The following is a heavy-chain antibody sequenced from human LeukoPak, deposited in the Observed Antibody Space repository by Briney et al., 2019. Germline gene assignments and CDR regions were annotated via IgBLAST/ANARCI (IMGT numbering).Heavy chain of an antibody. D-gene: IGHD2-15*01. CDR2: ISWNSGSI. J-gene: IGHJ4*02. V-gene: IGHV3-9*01. Sequence: GGSLRLSCAASGFTFDDYAMHRVRQAPGKGLEWVSGISWNSGSIGYADSVKGRFTISRDNAKNSLYLQMNSLRAEDTALYYCAKDTHHCSGGSCYPGPFDYWGQGTLVTVSS. CDR1: GFTFDDYA. CDR3: AKDTHHCSGGSCYPGPFDY.